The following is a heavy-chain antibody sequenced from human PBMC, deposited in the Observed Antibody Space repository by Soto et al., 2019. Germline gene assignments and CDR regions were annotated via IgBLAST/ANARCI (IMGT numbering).Heavy chain of an antibody. D-gene: IGHD3-3*01. V-gene: IGHV3-74*01. Sequence: PGGSLRLSCAASGFTFSSYWMHWVRQAPGKGLVWVSRINSDGSSTSYADSVKGRFTISRDNAKNTLYLQMNSLRAEDTAVYYCAKLTGDFWSGYAFDIWGQGTMVTVSS. J-gene: IGHJ3*02. CDR2: INSDGSST. CDR1: GFTFSSYW. CDR3: AKLTGDFWSGYAFDI.